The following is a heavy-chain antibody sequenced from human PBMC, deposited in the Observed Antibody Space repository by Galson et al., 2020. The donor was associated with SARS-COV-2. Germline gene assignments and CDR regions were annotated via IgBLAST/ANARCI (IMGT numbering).Heavy chain of an antibody. CDR2: ISYDGSNK. J-gene: IGHJ3*02. CDR3: ARETLFDAFDI. D-gene: IGHD2-21*01. CDR1: GFTFSSYA. Sequence: GESLKISCAASGFTFSSYAMHWVRQAPGKGLEWVAVISYDGSNKYYADSVKGRFTISRDNSKNTLYLQMNSLRAEDTAVYYCARETLFDAFDIWPRDNGHRLF. V-gene: IGHV3-30*04.